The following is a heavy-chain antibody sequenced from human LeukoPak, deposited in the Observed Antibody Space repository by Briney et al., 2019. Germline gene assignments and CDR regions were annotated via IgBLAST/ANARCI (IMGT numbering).Heavy chain of an antibody. CDR1: GYTFTSYG. CDR3: ASSSHPYSSSWYYFDY. D-gene: IGHD6-13*01. CDR2: ISAYNGNT. V-gene: IGHV1-18*01. J-gene: IGHJ4*02. Sequence: ASVKVACKASGYTFTSYGISWVRQAPGQGLEWMGWISAYNGNTNYAQKLQGRVTMTTDTSTSTAYMELRSLRSDDTAVYYCASSSHPYSSSWYYFDYWGQGTLVTVSS.